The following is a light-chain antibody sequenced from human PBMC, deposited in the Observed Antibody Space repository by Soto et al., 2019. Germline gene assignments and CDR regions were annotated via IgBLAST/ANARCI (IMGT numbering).Light chain of an antibody. J-gene: IGKJ1*01. CDR3: LQHNSYPQT. Sequence: DIQMTQSPSSLSASVGDRVTITCRASQGIRDALGWYQQKPGKAPKRLISAASSLQSGVPSRFSGSGSGTEFTATLSSLQPEDFATYYCLQHNSYPQTFGQGTKVEIK. CDR1: QGIRDA. CDR2: AAS. V-gene: IGKV1-17*01.